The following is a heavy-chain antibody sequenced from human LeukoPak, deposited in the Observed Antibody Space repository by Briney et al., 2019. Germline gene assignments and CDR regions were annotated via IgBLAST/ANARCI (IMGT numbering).Heavy chain of an antibody. D-gene: IGHD3-10*01. V-gene: IGHV4-34*01. CDR3: ARHRAMGVRGVIKNYYYYYMDV. Sequence: SETLSLTCTVSGGSISSYYWSWIRQPPGKGLEWIGEINHSGSTNYNPSLKSRVTISVDTSKNQFSLKLSSVTAADTAVYYCARHRAMGVRGVIKNYYYYYMDVWGKGTTVTVSS. CDR2: INHSGST. CDR1: GGSISSYY. J-gene: IGHJ6*03.